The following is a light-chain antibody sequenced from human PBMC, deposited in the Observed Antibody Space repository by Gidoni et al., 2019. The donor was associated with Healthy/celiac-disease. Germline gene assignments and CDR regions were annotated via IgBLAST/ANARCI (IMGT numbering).Light chain of an antibody. CDR1: QSVRTSY. J-gene: IGKJ1*01. V-gene: IGKV3-20*01. CDR2: GTS. Sequence: EIVLTQSQGTLSLSPGEKATLSCRARQSVRTSYFAWYQQKHGQAPMILIYGTSSRATGIPDRFSGSGSGTDFTLTIIRLEPEDVAVYYCHQYGSSPWTFGQGTKVEIK. CDR3: HQYGSSPWT.